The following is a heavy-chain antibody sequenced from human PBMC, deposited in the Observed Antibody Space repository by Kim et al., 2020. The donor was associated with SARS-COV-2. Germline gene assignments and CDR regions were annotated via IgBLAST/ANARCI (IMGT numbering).Heavy chain of an antibody. CDR3: ARPRGYSYGYDAFDI. Sequence: QKFQGRVTMTRDTSTSTVYMELSSLRSEDTAVYYCARPRGYSYGYDAFDIWGQGTMVTVSS. D-gene: IGHD5-18*01. J-gene: IGHJ3*02. V-gene: IGHV1-46*01.